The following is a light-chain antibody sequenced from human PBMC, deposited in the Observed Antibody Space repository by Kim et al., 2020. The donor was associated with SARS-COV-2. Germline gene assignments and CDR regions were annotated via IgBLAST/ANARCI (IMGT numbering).Light chain of an antibody. CDR1: QAIRTD. CDR3: LQNYDYPRT. V-gene: IGKV1-6*01. J-gene: IGKJ1*01. Sequence: AIQVTQSPSSRSASVGDRVTITCRASQAIRTDLDWYQHKPGKAPRLLISAASHLQSGVPPRFSGSGSDTDFTLTINNLQPEDFATYYCLQNYDYPRTFGHGTKVDIK. CDR2: AAS.